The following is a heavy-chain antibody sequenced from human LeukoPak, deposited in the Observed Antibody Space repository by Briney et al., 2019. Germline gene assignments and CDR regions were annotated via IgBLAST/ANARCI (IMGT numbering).Heavy chain of an antibody. CDR1: GFTFSDYD. CDR3: GRAFPPLRTSSAGDL. V-gene: IGHV3-21*01. D-gene: IGHD3-16*01. J-gene: IGHJ4*02. CDR2: ISGLSSYT. Sequence: GGSLRLSCSASGFTFSDYDVNWVRQAPGKGLEWVSSISGLSSYTYYGESVKGRFSISRDNAKNSLYLQMNSLGAEDTATYYCGRAFPPLRTSSAGDLWGQGILVTVSS.